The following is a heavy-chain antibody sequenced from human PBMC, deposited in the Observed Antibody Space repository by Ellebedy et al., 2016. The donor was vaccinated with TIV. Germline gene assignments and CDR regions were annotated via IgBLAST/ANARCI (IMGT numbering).Heavy chain of an antibody. CDR1: GGTFSSYA. J-gene: IGHJ4*02. V-gene: IGHV1-69*13. CDR3: ARVSVGGYFF. D-gene: IGHD5-12*01. CDR2: IIPIFGTA. Sequence: AASVKVSCKASGGTFSSYAISWVRQAPGQGLEWMGGIIPIFGTANYAQKFQGRVTITADESTSTAYMELSSLRSEDTAVYYCARVSVGGYFFWGQGTLVTVSS.